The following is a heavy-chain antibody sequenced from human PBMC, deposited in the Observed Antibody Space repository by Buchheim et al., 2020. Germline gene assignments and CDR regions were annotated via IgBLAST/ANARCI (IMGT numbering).Heavy chain of an antibody. CDR2: IYYSGST. D-gene: IGHD6-19*01. J-gene: IGHJ4*02. Sequence: QLQLQESGPGLVKPSETLSLTCTVSGGSISSSSYYWGWIRQPPGKGLEWIGSIYYSGSTYYNPSLKSRVTISVDPSKNQFSLKLSSVTAADTTVYYCARPQYSSGWTDSFDYWGQGTL. CDR1: GGSISSSSYY. V-gene: IGHV4-39*01. CDR3: ARPQYSSGWTDSFDY.